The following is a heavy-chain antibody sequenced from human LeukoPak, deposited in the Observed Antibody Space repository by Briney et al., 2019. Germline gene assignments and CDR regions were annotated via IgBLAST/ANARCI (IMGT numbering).Heavy chain of an antibody. D-gene: IGHD3-22*01. CDR2: ISYDGSNK. CDR1: GFTFSSYA. CDR3: ARDFGVITNDAFDI. V-gene: IGHV3-30*04. Sequence: GRSLRLSCAASGFTFSSYAMHWVRQAPGKGLEWVAVISYDGSNKYYADSVKGRFTISRDNSKNTLYLQMNSLRAEDTAVYYCARDFGVITNDAFDIWGQGTMVTVSS. J-gene: IGHJ3*02.